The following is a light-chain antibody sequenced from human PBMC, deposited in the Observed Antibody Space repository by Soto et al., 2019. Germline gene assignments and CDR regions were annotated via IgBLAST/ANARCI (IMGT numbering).Light chain of an antibody. CDR2: AAS. CDR1: KSISSN. J-gene: IGKJ1*01. Sequence: DIQMTQSPSSLSASVGDRVTITCRASKSISSNLNWYQQTPGKAPNLLIYAASNLQSGVPSRFSGSGSGTDFTLTISSLQPEDFATYYCQQSYSSPRTFGQGTKVEIK. CDR3: QQSYSSPRT. V-gene: IGKV1-39*01.